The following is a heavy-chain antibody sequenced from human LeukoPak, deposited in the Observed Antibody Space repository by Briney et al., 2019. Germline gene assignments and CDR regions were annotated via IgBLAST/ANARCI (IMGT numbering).Heavy chain of an antibody. CDR3: ARNIWFGESSDGFDI. D-gene: IGHD3-10*01. CDR1: GYTFTGYY. V-gene: IGHV1-2*02. J-gene: IGHJ3*02. Sequence: ASVKVSCKASGYTFTGYYMHWVRQAPGQGLERMGWINPNSGGTNYAQKFQGRVTMTRDTSISTAYMELSRLRSDDTAMYYCARNIWFGESSDGFDIWGQGTMVTVSS. CDR2: INPNSGGT.